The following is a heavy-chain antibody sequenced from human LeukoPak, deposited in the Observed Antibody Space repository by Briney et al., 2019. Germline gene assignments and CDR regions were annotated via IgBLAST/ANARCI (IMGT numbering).Heavy chain of an antibody. Sequence: SETLSLTRAVDGGSFSRYDWGLFGQPPGKGLEWIGEINHSGSTNYNPSLKSRVTISVDTSKNQFSLKLSSVTAADTAVYYCARGNIVLMVYAIPPYGMDVWGQGTTVTVSS. J-gene: IGHJ6*02. CDR2: INHSGST. CDR1: GGSFSRYD. D-gene: IGHD2-8*01. CDR3: ARGNIVLMVYAIPPYGMDV. V-gene: IGHV4-34*01.